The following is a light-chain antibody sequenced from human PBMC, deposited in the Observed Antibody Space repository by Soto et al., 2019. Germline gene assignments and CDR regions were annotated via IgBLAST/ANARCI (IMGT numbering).Light chain of an antibody. V-gene: IGLV2-8*01. CDR2: EVT. J-gene: IGLJ1*01. CDR1: SADVGGYDY. Sequence: QAVVTQPPSASGSPGQSVTISCTGTSADVGGYDYVSWYQQHPGKAPTLIIYEVTKRPSGVPNRFSGSKSGNTASLTVSGLQAEDEADYYCASYAGSSSLYVFGTGTKLTVL. CDR3: ASYAGSSSLYV.